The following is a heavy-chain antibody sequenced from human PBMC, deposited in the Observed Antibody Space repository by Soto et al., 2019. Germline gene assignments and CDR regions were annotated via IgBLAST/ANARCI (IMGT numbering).Heavy chain of an antibody. CDR3: ARVERGTATSVVDAFDF. CDR1: GGSVNSGNYY. Sequence: QVQLQQWGAGLLKPSETLSLTCAVFGGSVNSGNYYWSWIRQPPGKGLEGMGQMSHSGGTHFNPSLKRCVPMWLDPPKNRLAQKMSFVTAADPALYYCARVERGTATSVVDAFDFWGPGTMVTVSS. J-gene: IGHJ3*01. CDR2: MSHSGGT. D-gene: IGHD2-21*02. V-gene: IGHV4-34*01.